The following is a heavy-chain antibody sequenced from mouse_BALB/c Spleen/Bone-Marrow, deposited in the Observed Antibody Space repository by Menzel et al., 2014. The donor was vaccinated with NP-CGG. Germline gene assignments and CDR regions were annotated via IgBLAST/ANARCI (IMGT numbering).Heavy chain of an antibody. CDR1: GFNIKDTY. V-gene: IGHV14-3*02. CDR3: ASYRYGWYFDG. CDR2: IDPAIFT. Sequence: VQLQQSGAELVKPGASVKLSCTASGFNIKDTYLHWVKQRPEQGLDWIGRIDPAIFTKYDPKFQGKATITADTSSNTAYLPPSSPTSEDTAVYYCASYRYGWYFDGWGAGTTVAGSS. D-gene: IGHD2-14*01. J-gene: IGHJ1*01.